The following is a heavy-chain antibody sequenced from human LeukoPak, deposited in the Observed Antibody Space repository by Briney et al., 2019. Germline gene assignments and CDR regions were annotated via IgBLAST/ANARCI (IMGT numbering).Heavy chain of an antibody. CDR2: ISSSSSTI. D-gene: IGHD5-12*01. CDR3: ARVGRSGYTKDY. V-gene: IGHV3-48*04. CDR1: GFALSTYR. J-gene: IGHJ4*02. Sequence: GGSLTFSWEAPGFALSTYRIDWAGQAPGKGLEGLSYISSSSSTIYYADSVKGRFTVSRDNAENLVYLQMNSLGAEDTAVYYCARVGRSGYTKDYWGQGTLVTVAS.